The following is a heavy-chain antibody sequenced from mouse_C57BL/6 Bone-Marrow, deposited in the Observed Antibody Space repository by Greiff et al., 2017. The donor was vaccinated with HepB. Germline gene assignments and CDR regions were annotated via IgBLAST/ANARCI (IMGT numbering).Heavy chain of an antibody. CDR2: ISNGGGST. D-gene: IGHD1-1*01. CDR1: GFTFSDYY. V-gene: IGHV5-12*01. CDR3: ARRGITTVVAPYYAMDY. Sequence: EVMLVESGGGLVQPGGSLKLSCAASGFTFSDYYMYWVRQTPEKRLEWVAYISNGGGSTYYPDTVKGRFTISRDNAKNTLYLQMSRLKSEDTAMYYCARRGITTVVAPYYAMDYWGQGTSVTVSS. J-gene: IGHJ4*01.